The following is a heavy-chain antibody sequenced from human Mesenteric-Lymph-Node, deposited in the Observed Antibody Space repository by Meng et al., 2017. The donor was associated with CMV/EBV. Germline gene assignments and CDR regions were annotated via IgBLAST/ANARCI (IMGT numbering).Heavy chain of an antibody. V-gene: IGHV3-20*04. CDR1: GFIFDEYG. J-gene: IGHJ4*02. CDR2: INWNGERT. D-gene: IGHD3-9*01. CDR3: ARGQSPWFEVPHYYFDY. Sequence: GESLKISCVASGFIFDEYGMTWVRQVPGKGLEWVASINWNGERTDYGDSVKGRFTISRDNAKNSLNLQMNSLRVEDTAVYYCARGQSPWFEVPHYYFDYWGQGTLVTVSS.